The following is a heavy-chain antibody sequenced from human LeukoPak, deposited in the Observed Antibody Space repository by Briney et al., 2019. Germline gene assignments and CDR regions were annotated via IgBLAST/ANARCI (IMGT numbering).Heavy chain of an antibody. CDR1: RSTFSSYW. V-gene: IGHV3-7*03. CDR2: IKQDGSEK. J-gene: IGHJ4*02. Sequence: GGSLRLSCAASRSTFSSYWLSWVCQARGKGLEWVANIKQDGSEKYYVDSVKGRFTISRDNAKNSLYLQMNSLRAEDTAVYYCARPAYGSGSYYLYYFDYWGQGTLFTVSS. CDR3: ARPAYGSGSYYLYYFDY. D-gene: IGHD3-10*01.